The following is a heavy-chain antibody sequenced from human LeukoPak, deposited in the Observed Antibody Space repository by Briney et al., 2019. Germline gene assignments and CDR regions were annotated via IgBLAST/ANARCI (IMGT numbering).Heavy chain of an antibody. CDR2: ISWNSGSI. CDR3: AKDIGYSSGWYYDY. CDR1: GFTFDDYA. J-gene: IGHJ4*02. D-gene: IGHD6-19*01. V-gene: IGHV3-9*01. Sequence: GRSLRLSCAASGFTFDDYAMHWVRQAPGKGLEWVSGISWNSGSIGYADSVKGRFTISRDNAKNSLYLQMNSLRAEDTALYYCAKDIGYSSGWYYDYWGQGTLVTVSS.